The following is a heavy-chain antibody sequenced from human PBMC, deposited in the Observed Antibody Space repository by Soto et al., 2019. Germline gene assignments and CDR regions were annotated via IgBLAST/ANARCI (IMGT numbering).Heavy chain of an antibody. V-gene: IGHV4-34*01. Sequence: SETLSLTCAFNGWSFSGYYWSWIRQPPGKGLEWIGEINHSGSTNYNPSLKSRVTISVDTSKNQFSLKLSSVAAADTAVYYCARQVSTSGGWFDPWGQGTLVTVSS. CDR1: GWSFSGYY. D-gene: IGHD2-2*01. J-gene: IGHJ5*02. CDR3: ARQVSTSGGWFDP. CDR2: INHSGST.